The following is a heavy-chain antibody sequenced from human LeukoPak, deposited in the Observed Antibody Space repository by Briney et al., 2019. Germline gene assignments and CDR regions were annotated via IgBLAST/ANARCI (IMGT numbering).Heavy chain of an antibody. CDR2: ITTSGRYI. D-gene: IGHD7-27*01. V-gene: IGHV3-21*01. J-gene: IGHJ2*01. Sequence: GGSLRLSCIGSPLTFRSYSLNWVRQAPGKGLEWISSITTSGRYIYYADSVKGRFTISRDNAKNSLYLQMNSLRAEDTAVYYCAKTTGDRNWYFDLWGRGTLVTVSS. CDR3: AKTTGDRNWYFDL. CDR1: PLTFRSYS.